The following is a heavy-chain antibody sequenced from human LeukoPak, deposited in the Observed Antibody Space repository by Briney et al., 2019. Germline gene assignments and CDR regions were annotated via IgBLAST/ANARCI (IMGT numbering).Heavy chain of an antibody. V-gene: IGHV3-23*01. D-gene: IGHD2-21*01. CDR2: ISGSGGST. CDR3: AKAPGRGGDCFDY. CDR1: GFTFSSYA. J-gene: IGHJ4*02. Sequence: PGGSLSLSCAASGFTFSSYAMSWVRQAPGKGLEWVSAISGSGGSTYYADSVKGRFTISRDNSKNTLYLQMNSLRAEDTAVYYCAKAPGRGGDCFDYWGQGTLVTVSS.